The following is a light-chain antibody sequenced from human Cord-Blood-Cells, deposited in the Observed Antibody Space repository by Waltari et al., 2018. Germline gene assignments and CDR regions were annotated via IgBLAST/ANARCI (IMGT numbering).Light chain of an antibody. Sequence: DIQMTQSPSSLSASVGDRLTISCQASQDISTYLNWYQQKPGKAPKLLVYDASNLETGGPSRFSGSGSGTDFTFCISSLQPEDIATYYCQQYDNLLYTFGQGTKLEIK. CDR1: QDISTY. V-gene: IGKV1-33*01. CDR2: DAS. J-gene: IGKJ2*01. CDR3: QQYDNLLYT.